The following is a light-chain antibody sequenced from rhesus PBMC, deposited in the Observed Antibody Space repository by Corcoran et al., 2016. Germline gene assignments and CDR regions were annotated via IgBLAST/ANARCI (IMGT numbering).Light chain of an antibody. CDR2: KAS. J-gene: IGKJ1*01. Sequence: DIQMTQSPSSLSASVGDTVTITCRASQSISSWLAWYQQKPGKAPKLLIYKASSLQSGVPSRFSGSGSGTAFTLTISRLQPEDFATYSCLQYSSSPWTFGQGTKVEIK. CDR1: QSISSW. V-gene: IGKV1-22*01. CDR3: LQYSSSPWT.